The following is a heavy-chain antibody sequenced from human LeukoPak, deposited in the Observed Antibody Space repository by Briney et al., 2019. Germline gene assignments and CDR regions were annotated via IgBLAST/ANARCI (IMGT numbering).Heavy chain of an antibody. J-gene: IGHJ4*02. D-gene: IGHD6-19*01. V-gene: IGHV4-59*01. CDR1: GGSISSYY. CDR2: IYYSGST. CDR3: ARGPPVAGFFDY. Sequence: SETLSLTCTVSGGSISSYYWSWIRQPPGKGLEWIGYIYYSGSTNYSPSLKSRVTISVDTSKNQFSLKLSSVTAADTAVYYCARGPPVAGFFDYWGQGTLVTVSS.